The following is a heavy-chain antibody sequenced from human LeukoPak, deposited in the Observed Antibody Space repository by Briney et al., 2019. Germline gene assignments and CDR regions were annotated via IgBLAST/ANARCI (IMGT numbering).Heavy chain of an antibody. D-gene: IGHD2-15*01. CDR2: IWYDGSNK. CDR3: AKRSCSGGRCYFDY. V-gene: IGHV3-33*06. CDR1: GFTFSSYG. J-gene: IGHJ4*02. Sequence: GGSLRLSCAASGFTFSSYGMHWVRQAPGKGLEWVAVIWYDGSNKYYADSVKGRFTISRDNSKNTLYLQMNSLRAEDTAFYYCAKRSCSGGRCYFDYWGQGTLVTVSS.